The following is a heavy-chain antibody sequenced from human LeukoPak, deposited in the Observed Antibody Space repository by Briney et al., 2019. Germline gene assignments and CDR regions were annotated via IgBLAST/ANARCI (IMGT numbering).Heavy chain of an antibody. D-gene: IGHD3-22*01. V-gene: IGHV4-39*01. J-gene: IGHJ3*02. CDR1: GGSISSSSYY. Sequence: SETLSLTCTVSGGSISSSSYYWGWIRQPPGKGLEWLGSIYHSGSTFYNPSLKRRVTKSVDTSKNQFSLKLSSVTAADTAVYYCARAWYYDSSGPAFDIWGQGTMVTVSS. CDR2: IYHSGST. CDR3: ARAWYYDSSGPAFDI.